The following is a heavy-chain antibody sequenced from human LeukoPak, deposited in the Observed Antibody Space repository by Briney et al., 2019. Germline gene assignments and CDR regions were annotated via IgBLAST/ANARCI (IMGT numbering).Heavy chain of an antibody. J-gene: IGHJ4*02. CDR3: AREEVAVAGS. D-gene: IGHD6-19*01. CDR2: ISSSSSTM. Sequence: GGSLRLSCAASGFTFSSYSMNWVRQAPGKGLEWVSYISSSSSTMYYADSVKGRFTISRDNAKNSLYLQMNSLRAEDTAVYYCAREEVAVAGSWGQGTLVTVSS. V-gene: IGHV3-48*04. CDR1: GFTFSSYS.